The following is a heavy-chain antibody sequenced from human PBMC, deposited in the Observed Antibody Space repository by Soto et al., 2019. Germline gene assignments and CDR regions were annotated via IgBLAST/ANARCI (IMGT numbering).Heavy chain of an antibody. CDR1: GLTFSIYG. CDR3: AKDGGWLPPYSESYFDY. CDR2: IWYDVSNK. V-gene: IGHV3-30*02. J-gene: IGHJ4*02. Sequence: PXGSLGLSCAASGLTFSIYGMHWVRQAPGKGLEWVSVIWYDVSNKYYADSVKGRFTISRDNSKNTLYLQMNSLRAEDTAVYYCAKDGGWLPPYSESYFDYWAQGTLVTVSS. D-gene: IGHD3-16*01.